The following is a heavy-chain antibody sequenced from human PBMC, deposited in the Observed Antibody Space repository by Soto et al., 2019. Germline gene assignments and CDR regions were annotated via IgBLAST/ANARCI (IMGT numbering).Heavy chain of an antibody. CDR1: VGSISSYY. CDR2: IYYSGST. D-gene: IGHD5-12*01. CDR3: AREGGYKAFDY. V-gene: IGHV4-59*01. Sequence: SETLSLTCTVSVGSISSYYWIWIRQPPGKGLEWIGYIYYSGSTNYNPSLKSRVTISVDTSKNQFSLKLSSVTAADTAVYYCAREGGYKAFDYWGQGTLVTVSS. J-gene: IGHJ4*02.